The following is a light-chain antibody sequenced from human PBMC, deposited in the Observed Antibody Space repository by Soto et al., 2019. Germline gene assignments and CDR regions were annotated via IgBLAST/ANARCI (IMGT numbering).Light chain of an antibody. J-gene: IGKJ1*01. V-gene: IGKV3-11*01. CDR2: DTS. CDR3: QQRSDWPPT. Sequence: EIVLTQSPATLSFYPGERATLSCRASQSVGSYLAWFQQTPGQAPRLLIYDTSNRATGIPARFSGSGSGTDFTLTISSLETEDFAVYYCQQRSDWPPTFGQGTKVDIK. CDR1: QSVGSY.